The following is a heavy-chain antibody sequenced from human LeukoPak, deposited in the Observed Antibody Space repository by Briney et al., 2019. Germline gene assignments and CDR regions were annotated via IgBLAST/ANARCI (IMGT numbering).Heavy chain of an antibody. Sequence: SETLSLTCPVSGGSISSYCWSGIRQPPGKGLEWIGYIYYSGSTNYNPSLKSRVTISVDTSKNQFSLKLSSVTAAHTAVYYCARSTYSSGPYYWGQGTLVTVSS. CDR3: ARSTYSSGPYY. V-gene: IGHV4-59*01. CDR2: IYYSGST. J-gene: IGHJ4*02. D-gene: IGHD6-19*01. CDR1: GGSISSYC.